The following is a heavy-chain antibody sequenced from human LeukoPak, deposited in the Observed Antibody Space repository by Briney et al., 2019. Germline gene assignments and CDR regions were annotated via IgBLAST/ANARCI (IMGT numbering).Heavy chain of an antibody. J-gene: IGHJ3*02. CDR3: ARIVAYCGGDCYRAFDAFDI. D-gene: IGHD2-21*02. CDR1: GFTFSSYG. Sequence: PGGSLRLSCAASGFTFSSYGMHWVRQAPGKGLEWEAVIWYDGSNKYYADSVKGRFTISRDNSKNTLYLQMNSLRAEDTAVYYCARIVAYCGGDCYRAFDAFDIWGQGTMVTVSS. CDR2: IWYDGSNK. V-gene: IGHV3-33*01.